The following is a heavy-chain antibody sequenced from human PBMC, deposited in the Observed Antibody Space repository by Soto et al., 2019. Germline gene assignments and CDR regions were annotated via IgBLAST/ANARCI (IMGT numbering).Heavy chain of an antibody. Sequence: QVQLVQSGAEVRKPGSSVTVSCKASGGTFSTYGITWVRQAPGQGLECMGNIIPLLGTANSAQRFRGSVTITADESTTTAYMELTSLRSEDTAVYYCARVVMTTVPASFYYGLNVWGQGTTVTVSS. CDR1: GGTFSTYG. D-gene: IGHD4-4*01. V-gene: IGHV1-69*11. J-gene: IGHJ6*02. CDR3: ARVVMTTVPASFYYGLNV. CDR2: IIPLLGTA.